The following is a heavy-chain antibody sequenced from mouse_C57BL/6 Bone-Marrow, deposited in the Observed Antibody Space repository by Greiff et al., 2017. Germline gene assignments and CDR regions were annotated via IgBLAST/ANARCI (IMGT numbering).Heavy chain of an antibody. V-gene: IGHV14-4*01. CDR2: IDPENGDT. CDR3: TYYYGSSYYYAMDY. CDR1: GFNIKDDY. D-gene: IGHD1-1*01. J-gene: IGHJ4*01. Sequence: VQLQQSGAELVRPGASVKLSCTASGFNIKDDYMHWVKQRPEQGLEWIGWIDPENGDTEYASKVQGKATITADTSSNTAYLQLSSLTSEDTAVYYCTYYYGSSYYYAMDYWGQGTSVTVSS.